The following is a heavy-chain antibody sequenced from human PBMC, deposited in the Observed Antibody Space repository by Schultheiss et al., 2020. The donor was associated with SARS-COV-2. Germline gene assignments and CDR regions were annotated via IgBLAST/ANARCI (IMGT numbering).Heavy chain of an antibody. CDR1: GGSISSYY. CDR2: IYNSGST. V-gene: IGHV4-59*01. CDR3: ARDLSHRSGGNSFDY. Sequence: SETLSLTCTVSGGSISSYYWGWIRQPPGKGLEWIGYIYNSGSTNYNPSLKSRVTISVDTSKNQFSLKLSSVTAADTAVYYCARDLSHRSGGNSFDYWGQGTLVTVSS. J-gene: IGHJ4*02. D-gene: IGHD4-23*01.